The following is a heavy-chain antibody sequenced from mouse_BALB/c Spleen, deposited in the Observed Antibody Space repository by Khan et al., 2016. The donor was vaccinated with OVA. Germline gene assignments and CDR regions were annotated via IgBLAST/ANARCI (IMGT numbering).Heavy chain of an antibody. V-gene: IGHV1-39*01. D-gene: IGHD2-1*01. CDR1: GYSFTDYN. Sequence: EVQLQESGPELDKPGASVKISCKASGYSFTDYNMNWVKQSNGKSLEWIGNIDPYYGDAHYNQKFKGKATLTVDRYSSTAYMQLKSLTSEDSAVYYCTRLGTNYSFDYWGQGTTLTVSS. CDR3: TRLGTNYSFDY. J-gene: IGHJ2*01. CDR2: IDPYYGDA.